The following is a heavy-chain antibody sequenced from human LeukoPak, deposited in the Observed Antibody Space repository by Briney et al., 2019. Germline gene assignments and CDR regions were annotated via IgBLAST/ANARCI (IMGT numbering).Heavy chain of an antibody. D-gene: IGHD3-22*01. Sequence: GGSLRLSCAASGFIFSDYWMHWVRQAPGKGLVWVSRMNIVGSRKTYADSVKGRFTISRDNTKNTLYLQMNSLTVEDTAVYYCARVFDYDSSGLLDLWGQGTPVTVSA. J-gene: IGHJ5*02. CDR2: MNIVGSRK. V-gene: IGHV3-74*01. CDR1: GFIFSDYW. CDR3: ARVFDYDSSGLLDL.